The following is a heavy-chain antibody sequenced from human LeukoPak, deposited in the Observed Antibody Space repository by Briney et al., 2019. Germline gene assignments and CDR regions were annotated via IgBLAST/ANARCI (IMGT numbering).Heavy chain of an antibody. J-gene: IGHJ4*02. V-gene: IGHV1-2*06. CDR2: INPNSGGT. CDR3: ARTYSSGGGDY. D-gene: IGHD6-19*01. Sequence: ASVKVSCKASGYTFTGYYMHWVRQALGQGLEWMGRINPNSGGTNYAQKFQGRVTMTRDTSISTAYMELSRLRSDDTAVYYCARTYSSGGGDYWGQGTLVTVSS. CDR1: GYTFTGYY.